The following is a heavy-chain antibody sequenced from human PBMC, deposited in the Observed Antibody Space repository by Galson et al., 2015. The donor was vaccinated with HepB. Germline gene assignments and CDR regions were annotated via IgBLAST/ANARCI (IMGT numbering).Heavy chain of an antibody. CDR3: VKDRGVGMIVVVITDSPANFFDY. Sequence: SLRLSCAASGFTFSSYAMHWVRQAPGKGLEYVSAISSNGGSTYYADSVKGRFTISRDNSKNTLYLQMSSLRAEDTAVYYCVKDRGVGMIVVVITDSPANFFDYWGQGTLVTVSS. J-gene: IGHJ4*02. V-gene: IGHV3-64D*06. D-gene: IGHD3-22*01. CDR1: GFTFSSYA. CDR2: ISSNGGST.